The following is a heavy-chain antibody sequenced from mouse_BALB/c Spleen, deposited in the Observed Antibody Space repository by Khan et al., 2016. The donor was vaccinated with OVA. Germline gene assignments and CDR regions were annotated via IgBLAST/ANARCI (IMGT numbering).Heavy chain of an antibody. D-gene: IGHD2-2*01. J-gene: IGHJ3*01. CDR2: INPNNGDT. CDR1: GYTFTDYN. V-gene: IGHV1-18*01. CDR3: SRGGYGGFAY. Sequence: VRLQQSGPELVKPGASVKIPCKASGYTFTDYNMDWVKQSHGKSLEWIGDINPNNGDTFYNQKFKVKATLTVDKSSSTAYMELRSLTSEDTAVHFCSRGGYGGFAYWGQGTLVTVSA.